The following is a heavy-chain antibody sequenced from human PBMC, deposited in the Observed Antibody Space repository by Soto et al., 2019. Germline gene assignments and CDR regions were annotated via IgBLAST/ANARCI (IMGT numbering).Heavy chain of an antibody. CDR1: GGSISSSSYY. D-gene: IGHD6-13*01. Sequence: PSETLSLTCTVSGGSISSSSYYWGWIRQPPGKGLEWIGYIYYSGSTNYNPSLKSRVTISVDTSKNQFSLKLSSVTAADTAVYYCARRYSSSWSNWFDPWGQGTLVTVSS. J-gene: IGHJ5*02. CDR2: IYYSGST. CDR3: ARRYSSSWSNWFDP. V-gene: IGHV4-61*05.